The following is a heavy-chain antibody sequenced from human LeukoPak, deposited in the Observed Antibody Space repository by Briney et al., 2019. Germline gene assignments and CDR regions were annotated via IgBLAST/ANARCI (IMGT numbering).Heavy chain of an antibody. CDR3: ARGDSSSSYYYYYYYMDV. CDR2: MNPNSGNT. CDR1: GYTFTSYG. V-gene: IGHV1-8*03. Sequence: ASVKVSCKASGYTFTSYGISWVRQATGQGLEWMGWMNPNSGNTGYAQKFQGRVTITRNTSISTAYMELSSLRSEDTAVYYCARGDSSSSYYYYYYYMDVWGKGTTVTVSS. D-gene: IGHD6-6*01. J-gene: IGHJ6*03.